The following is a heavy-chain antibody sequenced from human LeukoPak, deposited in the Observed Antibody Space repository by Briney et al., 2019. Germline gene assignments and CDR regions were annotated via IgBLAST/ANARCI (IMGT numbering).Heavy chain of an antibody. CDR1: GFTVSSNY. CDR2: INSDGSGT. V-gene: IGHV3-74*01. J-gene: IGHJ4*02. Sequence: AGGSLRLSCAASGFTVSSNYMGWVRQAPGKGLVWVSRINSDGSGTSYADSVEGRFTISRDNAKNTLYLQMNSMRAEDTAVYYCARGGYNGFDYWGQGTLVTVSS. D-gene: IGHD5-24*01. CDR3: ARGGYNGFDY.